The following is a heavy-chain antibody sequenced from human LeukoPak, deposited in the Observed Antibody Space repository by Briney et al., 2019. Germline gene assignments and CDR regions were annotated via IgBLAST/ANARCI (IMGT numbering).Heavy chain of an antibody. CDR2: IYSTGIT. Sequence: SETLSLTCTVSGGSISSYYWSWVRQPAGKGLEWIGRIYSTGITNYNPSLESRVSISVDKSKNQFSLKLTSVTAADTAVYYCARDNARGGSFSDYLRYFQHWGQGTLVTVSS. J-gene: IGHJ1*01. D-gene: IGHD5/OR15-5a*01. V-gene: IGHV4-4*07. CDR3: ARDNARGGSFSDYLRYFQH. CDR1: GGSISSYY.